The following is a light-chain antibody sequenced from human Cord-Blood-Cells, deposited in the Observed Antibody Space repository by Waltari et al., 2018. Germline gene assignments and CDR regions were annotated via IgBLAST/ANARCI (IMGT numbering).Light chain of an antibody. CDR1: SSNIGAGYD. Sequence: QSVLTQPPSVSGAPGQRVTISCTGSSSNIGAGYDVPWYQQLPGTAPKLLIYGNSNRPSGVPDRFSGSKSGTSASLAITGLQAEDEADYYCQSYDSSLSGWVFGRGTKLTVL. CDR2: GNS. J-gene: IGLJ3*02. V-gene: IGLV1-40*01. CDR3: QSYDSSLSGWV.